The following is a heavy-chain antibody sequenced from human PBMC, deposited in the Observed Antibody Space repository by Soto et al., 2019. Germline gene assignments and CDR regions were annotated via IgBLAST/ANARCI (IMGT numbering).Heavy chain of an antibody. V-gene: IGHV1-8*01. J-gene: IGHJ3*02. D-gene: IGHD2-15*01. Sequence: ASVKVSCKASGYTFTSYDINWVRQATGQGLEWMGWMNPNSGNTGYAQKFQGRVTMTRNTSISTAYMELSSLRSEDTAVYYCARADRYCSGGSCYSDAFDIWGQGTMVTVS. CDR2: MNPNSGNT. CDR3: ARADRYCSGGSCYSDAFDI. CDR1: GYTFTSYD.